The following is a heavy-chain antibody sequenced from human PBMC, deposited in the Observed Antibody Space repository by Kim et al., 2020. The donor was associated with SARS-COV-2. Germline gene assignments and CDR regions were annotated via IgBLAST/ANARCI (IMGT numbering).Heavy chain of an antibody. CDR2: ISSSGNGATS. V-gene: IGHV3-49*03. J-gene: IGHJ4*01. Sequence: GGSLRLSCTASGFTFGDYAMSWIRQAPGKGLEWVGFISSSGNGATSAYAATVKVSFSIYSADSTLYLQMHMHSPKTAATAVYSCANIAVAGGCNYDY. CDR1: GFTFGDYA. D-gene: IGHD6-19*01. CDR3: ANIAVAGGCNYDY.